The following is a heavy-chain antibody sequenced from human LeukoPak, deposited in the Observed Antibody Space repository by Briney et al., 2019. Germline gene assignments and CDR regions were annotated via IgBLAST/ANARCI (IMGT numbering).Heavy chain of an antibody. J-gene: IGHJ4*02. V-gene: IGHV4-4*07. CDR3: ARIAKDSSGWSHFDY. CDR2: IYTSGTT. Sequence: SETLSLTCTVSGGSISNYYWNWIRQPAGKGLEWIGRIYTSGTTNYNPSLVSRVIMSVDTSNNQFSLKLTSVTAADTAVYYCARIAKDSSGWSHFDYWGQGIPVTISS. D-gene: IGHD6-19*01. CDR1: GGSISNYY.